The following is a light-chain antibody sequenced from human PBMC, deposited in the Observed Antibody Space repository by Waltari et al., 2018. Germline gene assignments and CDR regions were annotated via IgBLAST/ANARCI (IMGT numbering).Light chain of an antibody. CDR2: EVS. CDR1: SSDVGWYNL. CDR3: CSYAGSSTFAV. Sequence: QSALTQPASVSGSPGQSITISCTGTSSDVGWYNLVSWYQQHPGKAPKLMIYEVSKRPSGVSNRFSGSKSGNTASLTISGLQAEDEADYYCCSYAGSSTFAVFGGGTKLTVL. J-gene: IGLJ3*02. V-gene: IGLV2-23*02.